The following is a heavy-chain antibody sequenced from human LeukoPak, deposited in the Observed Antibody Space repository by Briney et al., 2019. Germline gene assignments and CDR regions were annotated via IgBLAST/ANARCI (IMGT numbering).Heavy chain of an antibody. D-gene: IGHD3-9*01. V-gene: IGHV1-24*01. CDR3: ATGRLRYFDWLSY. CDR2: FDPEDGET. CDR1: GYTLTELS. Sequence: ASVKVSCKVSGYTLTELSMRWVRQAPGRGLEWMGGFDPEDGETIYAQKFQGRVTMTEDTSTDTAYMELSSLRSEDTAVYYCATGRLRYFDWLSYWGQGTLVTVSS. J-gene: IGHJ4*02.